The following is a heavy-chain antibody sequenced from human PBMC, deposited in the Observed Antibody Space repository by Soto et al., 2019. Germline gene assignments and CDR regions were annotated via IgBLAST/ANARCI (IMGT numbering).Heavy chain of an antibody. CDR2: ISKKAAGGTT. CDR3: TAAYSYDSSGWAY. D-gene: IGHD3-22*01. CDR1: GFTLSNAW. V-gene: IGHV3-15*07. Sequence: GGSLRLSCAASGFTLSNAWMNWVRQTPGKGLEWVGRISKKAAGGTTDYAAPVNGRFTISRDDSKNTRYLHMNSLNPEDTALYYCTAAYSYDSSGWAYWGQGTLVTVSS. J-gene: IGHJ4*02.